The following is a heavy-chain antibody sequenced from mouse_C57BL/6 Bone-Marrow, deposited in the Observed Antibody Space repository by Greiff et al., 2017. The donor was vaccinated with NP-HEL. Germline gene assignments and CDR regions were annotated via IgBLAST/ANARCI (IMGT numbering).Heavy chain of an antibody. V-gene: IGHV1-82*01. CDR1: GYAFSSSW. J-gene: IGHJ2*01. D-gene: IGHD2-2*01. CDR3: AREEKLLRFYYFDY. CDR2: IYPGDGDT. Sequence: QVQLQQSGPELVKPGASVKISCKASGYAFSSSWMNWVKQRPGKGLEWIGRIYPGDGDTNYNGKFKGKATLTADKSSSTAYMQLSSLTSEDSAVYFWAREEKLLRFYYFDYWGQGTTVTVSS.